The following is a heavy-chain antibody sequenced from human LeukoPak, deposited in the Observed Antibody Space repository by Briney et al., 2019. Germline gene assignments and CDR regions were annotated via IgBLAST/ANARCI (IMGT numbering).Heavy chain of an antibody. Sequence: PSETPSLTCAVYGGSFSGYYWNWIRQPPGKGLEWIGEINHSGRTNYNPSLKSRVTISVDTTKNQFSLKLSSVTAADTAVYYCARGLPSLGDYWGQGALVTVSS. CDR1: GGSFSGYY. V-gene: IGHV4-34*01. J-gene: IGHJ4*02. CDR2: INHSGRT. D-gene: IGHD2-2*01. CDR3: ARGLPSLGDY.